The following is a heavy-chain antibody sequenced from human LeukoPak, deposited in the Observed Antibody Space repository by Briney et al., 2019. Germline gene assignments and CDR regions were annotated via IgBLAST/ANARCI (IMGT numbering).Heavy chain of an antibody. J-gene: IGHJ5*02. CDR2: IYYSGST. CDR1: GGSIGSYY. D-gene: IGHD3-22*01. Sequence: SATLSLNCTVSGGSIGSYYWSWLRPPPGKGLEWIGYIYYSGSTNYNPSLKSRVTISVDTSKNQFSLKLSSVTAADTAVYYCARVHVGYYSESGGINCLDPWGQGTLVTVSS. CDR3: ARVHVGYYSESGGINCLDP. V-gene: IGHV4-59*01.